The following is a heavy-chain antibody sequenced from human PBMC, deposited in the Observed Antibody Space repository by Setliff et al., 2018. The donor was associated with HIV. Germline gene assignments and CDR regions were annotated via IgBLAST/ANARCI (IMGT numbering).Heavy chain of an antibody. D-gene: IGHD6-25*01. J-gene: IGHJ4*02. CDR1: GYTFTGYY. CDR3: AKTWKYSGGWYSDS. CDR2: INPNSGGT. V-gene: IGHV1-2*02. Sequence: ASVKVSCKASGYTFTGYYMHWVRQAPGQGLEWMGWINPNSGGTTYAQKFQGRVTMTRDTSISTAYMEVSRLRSDDTAVYYCAKTWKYSGGWYSDSWGQGTLVTVSS.